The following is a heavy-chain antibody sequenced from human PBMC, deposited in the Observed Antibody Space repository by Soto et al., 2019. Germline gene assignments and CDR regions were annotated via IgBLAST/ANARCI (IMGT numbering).Heavy chain of an antibody. V-gene: IGHV3-30*18. CDR1: GFTFSSYG. Sequence: QVQLVESVGGVVQPGRSLRLSCAASGFTFSSYGMHWVRQAPGKGPEWVAVISYDGSNKYYADSVKGRFTISRVNSKNTLYLQMNSLRSEETAVYYCAKDKVPVVVTAPFDYWGQGTLVTVSS. CDR3: AKDKVPVVVTAPFDY. J-gene: IGHJ4*02. CDR2: ISYDGSNK. D-gene: IGHD2-21*02.